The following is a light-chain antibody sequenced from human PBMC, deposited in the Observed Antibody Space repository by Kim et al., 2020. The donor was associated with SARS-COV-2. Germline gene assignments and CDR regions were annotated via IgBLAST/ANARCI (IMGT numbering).Light chain of an antibody. Sequence: SLSHGERATLSCRASQSVSSSYLAWYQQKPGQAPRLLIYGASSRATGIPDRFSGSGSGTDFTLTISRLEPEDFAVYYCQQYGSSYTFGQGTKLEI. J-gene: IGKJ2*01. CDR3: QQYGSSYT. CDR1: QSVSSSY. V-gene: IGKV3-20*01. CDR2: GAS.